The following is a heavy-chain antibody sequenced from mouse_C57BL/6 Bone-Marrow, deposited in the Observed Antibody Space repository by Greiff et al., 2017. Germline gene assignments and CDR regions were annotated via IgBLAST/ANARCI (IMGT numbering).Heavy chain of an antibody. CDR2: IYPSDSET. CDR3: ARRSYFDY. Sequence: QVQLQQPGAELVRPGSSVKLSCKASGYTFTSYWMDWVKQRPGQGLEWIGNIYPSDSETHYNQKFKDKATLTVDKSSSTAYMQLSSLTSEYSAVYYCARRSYFDYWGQGTTLTVSS. J-gene: IGHJ2*01. CDR1: GYTFTSYW. V-gene: IGHV1-61*01.